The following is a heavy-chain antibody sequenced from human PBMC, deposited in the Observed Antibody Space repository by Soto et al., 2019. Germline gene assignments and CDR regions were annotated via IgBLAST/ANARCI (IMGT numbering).Heavy chain of an antibody. D-gene: IGHD4-17*01. CDR2: IYYSGST. V-gene: IGHV4-59*01. Sequence: QVQLQESGPGLVKPSETLSLTCTVSGGSISSYYWSWIRQPPGKGLEWIGYIYYSGSTNYNPSLKSXXTXSXXTSKNQFSLKLRSVTAADTAVYYCAKVYGDYGMDVWGQGTTVTVSS. CDR3: AKVYGDYGMDV. J-gene: IGHJ6*02. CDR1: GGSISSYY.